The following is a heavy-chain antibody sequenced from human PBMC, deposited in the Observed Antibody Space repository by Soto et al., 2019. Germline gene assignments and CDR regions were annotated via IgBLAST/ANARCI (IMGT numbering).Heavy chain of an antibody. CDR2: IYHSGVT. V-gene: IGHV4-30-2*01. J-gene: IGHJ6*02. CDR3: ARSLLTRIRGATIPYYSVMDV. D-gene: IGHD3-10*01. Sequence: TLSLPCAGAGGSGSSGCYSWGWIRQPLGKVLEWIGYIYHSGVTDYNPSFESRVTISLDRSQNQFSLKLESVSAADTAVYYCARSLLTRIRGATIPYYSVMDVWGQGTTVTVSS. CDR1: GGSGSSGCYS.